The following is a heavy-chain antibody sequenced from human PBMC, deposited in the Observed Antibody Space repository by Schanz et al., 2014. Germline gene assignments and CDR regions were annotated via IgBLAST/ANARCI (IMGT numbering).Heavy chain of an antibody. V-gene: IGHV3-33*03. Sequence: QVQLVESGGGVVQPGRSLRLSCAASGFTFSSYGMHWVRQAPGKGLEWVAVIRYDGRNKNFVESVKGRFTISRDNARNSLYLQLNSLRVEDSGVYFCTQTRGTVMVPIDNWGQGVRVIVSS. CDR2: IRYDGRNK. J-gene: IGHJ4*02. CDR3: TQTRGTVMVPIDN. D-gene: IGHD5-18*01. CDR1: GFTFSSYG.